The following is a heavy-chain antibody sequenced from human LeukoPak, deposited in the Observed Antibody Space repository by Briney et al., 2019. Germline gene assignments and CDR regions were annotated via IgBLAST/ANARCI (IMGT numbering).Heavy chain of an antibody. CDR2: ISTYNGNT. D-gene: IGHD2-15*01. V-gene: IGHV1-18*04. J-gene: IGHJ2*01. CDR1: GYTFTGYY. Sequence: ASVKVSCKASGYTFTGYYMHWVRQAPGQGLEWMGWISTYNGNTNYVQKFQGRVTLTTDTSTSTGYMDLRSLRSDDTAVYHCARVALGSWYFDLWGRGTLVTVSS. CDR3: ARVALGSWYFDL.